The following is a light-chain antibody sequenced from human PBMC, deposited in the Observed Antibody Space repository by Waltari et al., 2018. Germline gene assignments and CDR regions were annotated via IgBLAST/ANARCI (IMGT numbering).Light chain of an antibody. CDR1: SSDVGGYKY. CDR2: DVS. V-gene: IGLV2-14*03. CDR3: SSYTTSNTLV. J-gene: IGLJ1*01. Sequence: QSALTQPASLSGSPGQSITISCTGTSSDVGGYKYVSWYQQHPGKAPKLMIYDVSNRPSGVSNRFSGSKSGNTASLTSSGRQAEDEADYYCSSYTTSNTLVLGTGTNVIVL.